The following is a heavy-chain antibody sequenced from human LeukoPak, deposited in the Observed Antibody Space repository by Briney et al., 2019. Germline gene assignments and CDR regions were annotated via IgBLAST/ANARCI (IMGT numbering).Heavy chain of an antibody. J-gene: IGHJ4*02. V-gene: IGHV1-8*01. D-gene: IGHD6-13*01. CDR3: ARGIAAADFDY. CDR2: MNPNSGNT. CDR1: GYTSTSYD. Sequence: ASVKVSCKASGYTSTSYDINWVRQATGQGLEWMGWMNPNSGNTGYVQKFQGRVTMTRNTSISTAYMELSSLRSEDTAVYYCARGIAAADFDYWGQGTLVTVSS.